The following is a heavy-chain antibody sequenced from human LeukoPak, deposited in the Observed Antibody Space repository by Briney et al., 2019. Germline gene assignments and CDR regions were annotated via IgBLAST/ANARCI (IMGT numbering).Heavy chain of an antibody. CDR3: ARGPYSSGWYSGRWFDP. CDR2: IYYSGST. Sequence: SETLSLTCTVSGGSVSSGSYYWSWIRQPPGKGLEWIGYIYYSGSTNYNPSLKSRVTISVDTSKNQFSLKLSSVTAADTAVYYCARGPYSSGWYSGRWFDPWGQGTLVTVSS. V-gene: IGHV4-61*01. D-gene: IGHD6-19*01. CDR1: GGSVSSGSYY. J-gene: IGHJ5*02.